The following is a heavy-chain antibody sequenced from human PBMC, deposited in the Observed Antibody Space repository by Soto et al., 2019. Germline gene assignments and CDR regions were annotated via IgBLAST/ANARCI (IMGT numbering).Heavy chain of an antibody. D-gene: IGHD3-22*01. CDR2: ISTYNGNK. CDR1: GYTFTTYG. V-gene: IGHV1-18*01. Sequence: VQLVQSGAEVKKPGASVKVSCKASGYTFTTYGMSWVRQAPGQGLDWMGWISTYNGNKKYAERLQGRVTMTTDTTTSTAYMELRSLRSDDTAVYYCARGPTDYYDNSGNYFLDYWGQGTLVTVSS. J-gene: IGHJ4*02. CDR3: ARGPTDYYDNSGNYFLDY.